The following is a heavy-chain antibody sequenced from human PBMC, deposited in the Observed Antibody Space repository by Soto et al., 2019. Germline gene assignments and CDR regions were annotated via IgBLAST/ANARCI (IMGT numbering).Heavy chain of an antibody. J-gene: IGHJ4*02. CDR3: AKDSVGAMDY. Sequence: QVQLVESGGGVVQPGRSLRLSCAASGFTFSSYGMHWVRQAPGKGLEWVAVISYDGSNKYYADSVKGQFTISRDNSKNTLYLQMNSLRAEDTAVYYCAKDSVGAMDYWGQGTLVTVSS. V-gene: IGHV3-30*18. CDR2: ISYDGSNK. CDR1: GFTFSSYG. D-gene: IGHD1-26*01.